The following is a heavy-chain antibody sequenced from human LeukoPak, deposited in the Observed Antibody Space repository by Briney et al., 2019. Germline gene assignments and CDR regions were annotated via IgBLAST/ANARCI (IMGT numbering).Heavy chain of an antibody. CDR2: IYYSGST. CDR3: ARVPGVPAAMGGYYYYYYYGMDV. CDR1: GGSISSYY. Sequence: PSETLSLTCTVSGGSISSYYWSWIRQHPGKGLEWIGYIYYSGSTYYNPSLKSRVTISVDTSKNQFSLKLSSVTAADTAVYYCARVPGVPAAMGGYYYYYYYGMDVWGQGTTVTVSS. V-gene: IGHV4-59*06. J-gene: IGHJ6*02. D-gene: IGHD2-2*01.